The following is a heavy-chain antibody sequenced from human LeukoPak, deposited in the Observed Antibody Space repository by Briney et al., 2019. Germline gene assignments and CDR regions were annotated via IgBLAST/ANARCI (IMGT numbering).Heavy chain of an antibody. CDR2: INSDGSTT. Sequence: GGSLRLSCAASGFTVSNNYMGWVRQAPGKGLVWVSRINSDGSTTSYADSVKGRFTISRDNAKNTLYLQMNSLRAEDTAVYYCARGASGYSYGWGQGTLVTVSS. CDR3: ARGASGYSYG. CDR1: GFTVSNNY. D-gene: IGHD5-18*01. V-gene: IGHV3-74*01. J-gene: IGHJ4*02.